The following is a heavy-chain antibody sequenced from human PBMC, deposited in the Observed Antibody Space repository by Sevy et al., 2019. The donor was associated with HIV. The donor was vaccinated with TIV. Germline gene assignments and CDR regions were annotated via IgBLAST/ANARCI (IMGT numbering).Heavy chain of an antibody. J-gene: IGHJ6*02. CDR3: ATTKGGRYCSGGSCYPGYYYYGMDV. V-gene: IGHV1-24*01. CDR1: GYTLTELS. D-gene: IGHD2-15*01. Sequence: ASLKVSCKVSGYTLTELSMHWVRQAPGKGLEWMGGFDPEDGETIYAQKFQGRVTMTEDTSTDTAYMELSSLRSEDTAVYYCATTKGGRYCSGGSCYPGYYYYGMDVWGQGTTVTVSS. CDR2: FDPEDGET.